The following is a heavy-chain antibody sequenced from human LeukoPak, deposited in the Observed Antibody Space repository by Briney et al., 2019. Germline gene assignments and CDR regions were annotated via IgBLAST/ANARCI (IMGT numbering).Heavy chain of an antibody. V-gene: IGHV4-59*01. Sequence: SETLSLTCTVSGGSISSYYWSWIRQPPGKGLEWIGYIYYSGSTNYNPSLKSRVTMSVDTSKNQFSLKLSPVTAADTAVYYCARDSGSYFDYWGQGTLVTVSS. CDR3: ARDSGSYFDY. CDR1: GGSISSYY. CDR2: IYYSGST. D-gene: IGHD1-26*01. J-gene: IGHJ4*02.